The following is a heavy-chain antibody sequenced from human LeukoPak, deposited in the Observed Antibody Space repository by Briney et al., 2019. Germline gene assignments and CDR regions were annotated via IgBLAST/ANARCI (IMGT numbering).Heavy chain of an antibody. J-gene: IGHJ6*02. D-gene: IGHD3-10*01. CDR2: VSYDGSNK. Sequence: GGSLRLSCAASGFTFSSYGMHWVRQAPGKGLEWVAVVSYDGSNKYYADSVKGRFTISRDNSKNTLYLQMNSLRAEETAVVYCAKNRGVWGVISSDSGLGMDVWGQGTTVTVSS. CDR3: AKNRGVWGVISSDSGLGMDV. CDR1: GFTFSSYG. V-gene: IGHV3-30*18.